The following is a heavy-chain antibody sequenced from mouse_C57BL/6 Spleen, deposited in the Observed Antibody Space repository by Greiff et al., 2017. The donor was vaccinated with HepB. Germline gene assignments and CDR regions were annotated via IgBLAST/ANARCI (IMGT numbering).Heavy chain of an antibody. J-gene: IGHJ3*01. CDR1: GYSITSGYY. D-gene: IGHD2-4*01. CDR3: ASPYDYDFAY. V-gene: IGHV3-6*01. Sequence: DVKLQESGPGLVKPSQSLSLTCSVTGYSITSGYYWNWIRQFPGNKLEWMGYISYDGSNNYNPSLKNRISITRDTSKNQFFLKLNSVTTEDTATYYCASPYDYDFAYWGQGTLVTVSA. CDR2: ISYDGSN.